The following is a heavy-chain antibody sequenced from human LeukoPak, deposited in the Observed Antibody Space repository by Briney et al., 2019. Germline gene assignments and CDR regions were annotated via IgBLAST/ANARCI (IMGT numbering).Heavy chain of an antibody. CDR3: ARAYSYGSDYYYGMDV. Sequence: ASVKVSCKASGYTFTTYGVSWVRQAPGQGLEWMGWISGYNGNTKYAHKVQGRVTMTTDTSTGTAYMELRSLRSDDTAVYYCARAYSYGSDYYYGMDVWGQGTTVTVSS. CDR2: ISGYNGNT. D-gene: IGHD5-18*01. CDR1: GYTFTTYG. J-gene: IGHJ6*02. V-gene: IGHV1-18*01.